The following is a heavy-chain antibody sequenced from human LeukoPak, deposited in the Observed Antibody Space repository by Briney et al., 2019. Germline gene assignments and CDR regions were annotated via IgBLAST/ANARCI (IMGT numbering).Heavy chain of an antibody. Sequence: PGGSLRLSCAASGFTFSTYTMHWVRQAPGKGLEWVALISYEGSKQDYADSVKGRFTISRDNSKNTLYLQMNSLRPEDTAVYYCAKDFEGFCGGDCYSMDFWGQGTLATVSS. V-gene: IGHV3-30-3*01. D-gene: IGHD2-21*02. J-gene: IGHJ4*02. CDR2: ISYEGSKQ. CDR3: AKDFEGFCGGDCYSMDF. CDR1: GFTFSTYT.